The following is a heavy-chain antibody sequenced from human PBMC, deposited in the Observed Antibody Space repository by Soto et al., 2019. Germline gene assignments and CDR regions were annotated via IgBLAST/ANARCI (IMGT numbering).Heavy chain of an antibody. Sequence: PGGSLRLSCAASGFTVSSNYMSWVRQAPGKGLEWASVIYSGGSTYYADSVKGRFTISRDNSKNTLYLQMHSLRAEDTAVYYCARGYSGSYYGAFDIWGQRTMVTVSS. D-gene: IGHD1-26*01. J-gene: IGHJ3*02. CDR2: IYSGGST. CDR3: ARGYSGSYYGAFDI. CDR1: GFTVSSNY. V-gene: IGHV3-53*01.